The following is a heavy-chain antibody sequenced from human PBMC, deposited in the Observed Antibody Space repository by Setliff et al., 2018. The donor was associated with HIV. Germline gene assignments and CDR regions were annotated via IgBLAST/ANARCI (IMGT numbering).Heavy chain of an antibody. CDR2: IIPIFGTT. CDR1: GGTFSTHS. CDR3: ARESGICGGDCHYAFDM. J-gene: IGHJ3*02. V-gene: IGHV1-69*13. D-gene: IGHD2-21*02. Sequence: GASVKVSCKASGGTFSTHSISWVRQASGQGLEWMGGIIPIFGTTNYARKFQGRVTITADDSTSTAYMDLNNLSSEDTAVYYCARESGICGGDCHYAFDMWGHGTRVTVSS.